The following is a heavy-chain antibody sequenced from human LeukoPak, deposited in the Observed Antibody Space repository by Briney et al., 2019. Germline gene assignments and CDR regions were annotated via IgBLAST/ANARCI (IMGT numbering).Heavy chain of an antibody. CDR1: GFTVSSNY. CDR2: IYSGGST. CDR3: ARAADIPRMYSSSWSNRAFDI. J-gene: IGHJ3*02. D-gene: IGHD6-13*01. Sequence: PGGSLRLSCAASGFTVSSNYMSWVRQAPGKGLEWVSVIYSGGSTYYADSVKGRFTISRDNSKNTLYLQMNSLRAEDTAVYYCARAADIPRMYSSSWSNRAFDIWGQGTMVTVSS. V-gene: IGHV3-66*01.